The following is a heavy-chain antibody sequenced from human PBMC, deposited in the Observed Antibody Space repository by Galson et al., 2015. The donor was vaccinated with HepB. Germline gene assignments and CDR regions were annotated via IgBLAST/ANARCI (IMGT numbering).Heavy chain of an antibody. CDR1: GFTYSNYW. J-gene: IGHJ4*02. CDR2: IYSDGTNI. D-gene: IGHD6-6*01. CDR3: TRTLYSSSSYY. V-gene: IGHV3-74*03. Sequence: SLRLSCAASGFTYSNYWMHWVRQAPGKGLVWVSRIYSDGTNIKYADSVKGRFTISRDNAENTLYLKMNSLRVEDTAVYYCTRTLYSSSSYYWGQGTLVTVSS.